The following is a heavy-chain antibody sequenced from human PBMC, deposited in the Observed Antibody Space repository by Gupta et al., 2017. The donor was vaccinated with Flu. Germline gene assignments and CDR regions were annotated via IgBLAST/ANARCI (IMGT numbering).Heavy chain of an antibody. J-gene: IGHJ4*02. D-gene: IGHD2-15*01. V-gene: IGHV4-59*01. Sequence: QVQLQESGPGLVKPSETLSLTCTVSGGSISSYYWSWIRQPPGKGLEWIGYIYYSGSTNYNPSLKSRVTISVDTSKNQFSLKLSSVTAADTAVYYCARGGSYCSGGSCGAFDYWGQGTLVTVSS. CDR3: ARGGSYCSGGSCGAFDY. CDR1: GGSISSYY. CDR2: IYYSGST.